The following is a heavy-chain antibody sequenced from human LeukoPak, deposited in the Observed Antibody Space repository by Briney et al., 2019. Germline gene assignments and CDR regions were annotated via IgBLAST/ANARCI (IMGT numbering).Heavy chain of an antibody. V-gene: IGHV4-34*01. D-gene: IGHD3-3*01. CDR1: GGSFSGYY. CDR2: INHSGST. Sequence: PSETLSLTCAVYGGSFSGYYWSWIRQPPGKGLEWIGEINHSGSTNYNPSLKSRVTISVDTSKNQFSLKLSSVTAADTAVYYCARSSRTIFGVVIIPFDYWGQGTLVTVSS. J-gene: IGHJ4*02. CDR3: ARSSRTIFGVVIIPFDY.